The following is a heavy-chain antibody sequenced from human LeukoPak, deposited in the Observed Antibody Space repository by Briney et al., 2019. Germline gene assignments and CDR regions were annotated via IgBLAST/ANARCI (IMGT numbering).Heavy chain of an antibody. CDR1: GFTFDDYT. V-gene: IGHV3-43*01. CDR3: AKGNCGGDCYSTFKNWFDP. CDR2: ISWAGDTT. Sequence: GGSLRLSCAATGFTFDDYTMHWVRQPPGKGLEWVSLISWAGDTTYYVDSVKGRFTISRDNSKNSLYLQMNSLRTEDTALYYCAKGNCGGDCYSTFKNWFDPWGQGTLATVSS. D-gene: IGHD2-21*02. J-gene: IGHJ5*02.